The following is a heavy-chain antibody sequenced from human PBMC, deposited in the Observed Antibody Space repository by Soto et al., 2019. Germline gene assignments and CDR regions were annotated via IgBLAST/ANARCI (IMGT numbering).Heavy chain of an antibody. D-gene: IGHD3-10*01. J-gene: IGHJ3*02. CDR2: IDPSDSYT. CDR1: GYSFTSYW. V-gene: IGHV5-10-1*01. Sequence: PGESLKISCKGSGYSFTSYWISWVRQVPGKGLEWMGRIDPSDSYTNYSPSFQGHVTISADKSISTAYLQWSSLKASDTAMYYCARLARHMVRGVISGYAFDIWGQGTMVTVSS. CDR3: ARLARHMVRGVISGYAFDI.